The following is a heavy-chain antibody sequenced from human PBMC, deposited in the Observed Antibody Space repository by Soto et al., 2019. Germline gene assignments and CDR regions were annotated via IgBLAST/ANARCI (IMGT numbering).Heavy chain of an antibody. CDR3: ARDSPIGSTFSGYDAIDY. Sequence: QVQLVQSGAEVKKPGSSVKVSCKTSGGTFRNHIITLVRQAPGQGLEWMGRVIPLLDITNYAQKFQGRVTITADKSTSTTYLEMNSLRSEDTAVYYCARDSPIGSTFSGYDAIDYWGQGTLVTVSS. CDR2: VIPLLDIT. CDR1: GGTFRNHI. V-gene: IGHV1-69*08. D-gene: IGHD5-12*01. J-gene: IGHJ4*02.